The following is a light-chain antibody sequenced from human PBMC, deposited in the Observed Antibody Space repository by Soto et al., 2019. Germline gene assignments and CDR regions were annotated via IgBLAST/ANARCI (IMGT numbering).Light chain of an antibody. CDR2: CAS. CDR3: QQYGIATRT. J-gene: IGKJ1*01. CDR1: QGVXGCY. V-gene: IGKV3-20*01. Sequence: EIELTQYTCTLSLSPGESATLSCRASQGVXGCYLAWDQQSPGQAPRLLXRCASRRATGSPDSLTGSGSATDFTPTISSLEPNDIAAYYSQQYGIATRTFGQGTKVDIK.